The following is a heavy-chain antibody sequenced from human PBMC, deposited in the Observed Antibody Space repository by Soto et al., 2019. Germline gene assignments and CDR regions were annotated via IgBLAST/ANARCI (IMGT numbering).Heavy chain of an antibody. D-gene: IGHD4-17*01. CDR1: GYTFTSYA. Sequence: ASVKVSCKACGYTFTSYAMNWVRQAPGQRLEWMGWINGGNGDTKYSQRFQDRVTITRDTSANTVYMELSSLTSEDTAIYYCARGPLSPSSADLRWGRGTPVTVSS. CDR3: ARGPLSPSSADLR. J-gene: IGHJ4*02. V-gene: IGHV1-3*01. CDR2: INGGNGDT.